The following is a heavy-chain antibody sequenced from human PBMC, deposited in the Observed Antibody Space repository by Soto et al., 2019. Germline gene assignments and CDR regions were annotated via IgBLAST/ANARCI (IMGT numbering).Heavy chain of an antibody. D-gene: IGHD1-26*01. Sequence: SVKVSCKASGGIFSSYAISWLRQAPGQGLEWMGAVIPILGQPYYAQTLQGRVTITADESARTAYMELSSLRSEDTAVYFCARVGGVGAPPGADYWGQGTLVTASS. CDR1: GGIFSSYA. J-gene: IGHJ4*02. V-gene: IGHV1-69*13. CDR2: VIPILGQP. CDR3: ARVGGVGAPPGADY.